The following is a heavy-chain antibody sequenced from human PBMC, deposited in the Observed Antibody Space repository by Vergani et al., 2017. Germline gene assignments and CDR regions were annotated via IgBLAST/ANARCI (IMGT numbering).Heavy chain of an antibody. CDR3: ARLSYDTTTYGQGCEDC. Sequence: EVQLLQSGGGVIQPGGSVRLSCAASGFTFSACPMTWVRQAPGKGLEWVAAISARYPNTYDADSVKDRFTISRDNSKNMLYLQMNSLRAEDTAVYYCARLSYDTTTYGQGCEDCWGQGSLVSVSS. J-gene: IGHJ4*02. V-gene: IGHV3-23*01. CDR2: ISARYPNT. D-gene: IGHD2/OR15-2a*01. CDR1: GFTFSACP.